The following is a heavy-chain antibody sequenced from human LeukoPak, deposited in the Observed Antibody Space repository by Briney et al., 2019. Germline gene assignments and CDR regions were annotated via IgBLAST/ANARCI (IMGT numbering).Heavy chain of an antibody. V-gene: IGHV4-4*09. Sequence: SETLSLTCTVSGVSISGYYWSWIRQPPEKGLEWVGYIYTGGTANYNPSLKSRVTMSVDTSKNQFSLKLNSVTAADTAVYYCARSIPAPKQFDYWGQGTLVTVSS. J-gene: IGHJ4*02. CDR1: GVSISGYY. D-gene: IGHD2-2*01. CDR3: ARSIPAPKQFDY. CDR2: IYTGGTA.